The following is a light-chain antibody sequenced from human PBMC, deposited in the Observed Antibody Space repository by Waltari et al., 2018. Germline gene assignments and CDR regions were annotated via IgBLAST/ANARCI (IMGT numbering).Light chain of an antibody. J-gene: IGLJ1*01. CDR1: SSNIGSTT. V-gene: IGLV1-44*01. Sequence: QSVLTQPPSASATPGQRVTLSCSGSSSNIGSTTVNWYQQPPATPPKPLIYGKNQRPSGVPDRFSGSKSGTSASLAVSGLQSDDEADYYCGAWDDSLDGYVFGTGTKVTVL. CDR2: GKN. CDR3: GAWDDSLDGYV.